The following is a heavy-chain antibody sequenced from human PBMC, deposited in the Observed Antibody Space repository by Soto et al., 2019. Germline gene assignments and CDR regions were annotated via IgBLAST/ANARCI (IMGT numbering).Heavy chain of an antibody. J-gene: IGHJ4*02. Sequence: GESLKISCKGSGYTFTADGIAWVRQMPGKRLEWMGLIYPDDSDTRYSPSFQGQVTISADKSSNTAYLQWSSLKASDTAIYYCARLAGVCIGRGFDYWGQGTPV. CDR1: GYTFTADG. CDR3: ARLAGVCIGRGFDY. D-gene: IGHD2-8*01. V-gene: IGHV5-51*01. CDR2: IYPDDSDT.